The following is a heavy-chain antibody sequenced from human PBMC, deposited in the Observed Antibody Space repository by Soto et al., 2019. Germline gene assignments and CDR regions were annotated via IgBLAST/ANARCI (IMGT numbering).Heavy chain of an antibody. CDR3: ASGSGDYYDSSGYYSNAAFDI. D-gene: IGHD3-22*01. CDR2: IIPIFGTA. CDR1: GGTFSSYA. Sequence: QVQLVQSGAEVKKPGSSVKVSCKASGGTFSSYAISWVRQAPGQGLEWMGGIIPIFGTANYAQKFQGRVTITADESTSTAYIELSSLRSEDTAVYYCASGSGDYYDSSGYYSNAAFDIWGQGTMVTGSS. V-gene: IGHV1-69*01. J-gene: IGHJ3*02.